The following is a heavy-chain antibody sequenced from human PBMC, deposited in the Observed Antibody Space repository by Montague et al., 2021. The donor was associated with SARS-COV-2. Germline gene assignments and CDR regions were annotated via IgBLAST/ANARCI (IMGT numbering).Heavy chain of an antibody. Sequence: SLRLSGAASGFMFSDYYMSWVRQAPGRGLEWLSYLSSSGDTLYYSDSFXVLFTISRDNAKKSLFLQMDSLRGEDTAVSYCARDLSGWPDYHYCLDFWGQGTTVTVSS. V-gene: IGHV3-11*01. CDR1: GFMFSDYY. CDR3: ARDLSGWPDYHYCLDF. CDR2: LSSSGDTL. D-gene: IGHD6-19*01. J-gene: IGHJ6*02.